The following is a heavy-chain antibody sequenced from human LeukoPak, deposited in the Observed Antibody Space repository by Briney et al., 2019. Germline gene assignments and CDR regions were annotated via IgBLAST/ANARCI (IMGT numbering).Heavy chain of an antibody. CDR3: ARVPGQASLDI. J-gene: IGHJ3*02. V-gene: IGHV4-4*07. CDR2: IHTSGST. CDR1: GGPVSSHY. Sequence: PSETLSLTCTVSGGPVSSHYWSWIRQPAEKGLEWIGRIHTSGSTNYNPSLKSRVTMSVDTSKNQFSLKLSSVTAADTAVYYCARVPGQASLDIWGQGTMVTVSS.